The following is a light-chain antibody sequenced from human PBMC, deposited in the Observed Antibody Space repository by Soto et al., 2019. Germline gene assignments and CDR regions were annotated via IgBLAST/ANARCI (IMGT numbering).Light chain of an antibody. J-gene: IGKJ2*01. CDR1: QSVSSSY. CDR2: GAF. Sequence: DTVLTQSPGTLSLSPGERATLSCRADQSVSSSYLAWYQQKPGQAPRLLIYGAFNRATGIPDRFSGSGSGTDFTLTINRLEPEDFAVYYCQQYGRSPYTFGQGTKLEIK. CDR3: QQYGRSPYT. V-gene: IGKV3-20*01.